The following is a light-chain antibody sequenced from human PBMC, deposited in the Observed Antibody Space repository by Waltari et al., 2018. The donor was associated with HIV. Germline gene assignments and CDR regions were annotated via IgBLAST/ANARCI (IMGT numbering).Light chain of an antibody. J-gene: IGLJ1*01. CDR3: SSYAGTRYV. CDR2: EVN. CDR1: SSEVAGYNY. V-gene: IGLV2-8*01. Sequence: QSALTQPPSASGSPGQSVTISCTGTSSEVAGYNYVSWYQQHPGKAPKLIIYEVNKRPSGVPDRFSGSKSGNTASLTVSGLQAEDEADYYCSSYAGTRYVFGTGTKVTVL.